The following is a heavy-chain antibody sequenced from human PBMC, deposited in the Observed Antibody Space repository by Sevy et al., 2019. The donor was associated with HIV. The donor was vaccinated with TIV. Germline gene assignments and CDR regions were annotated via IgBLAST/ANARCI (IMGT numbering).Heavy chain of an antibody. J-gene: IGHJ4*02. Sequence: GGSLRLSCAASGFTFSSYGMHWVRQAPGKGLEWVAVISYDGSNKYYAYSVKGRFTISRDNSKNTLYLQMNSLRAEDTAVYYCAKDQGYSNYLFDYWGQGTLVTVSS. V-gene: IGHV3-30*18. CDR2: ISYDGSNK. D-gene: IGHD4-4*01. CDR1: GFTFSSYG. CDR3: AKDQGYSNYLFDY.